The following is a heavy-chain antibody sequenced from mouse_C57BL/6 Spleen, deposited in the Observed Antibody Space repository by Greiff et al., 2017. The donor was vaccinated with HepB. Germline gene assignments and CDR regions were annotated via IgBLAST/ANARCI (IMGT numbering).Heavy chain of an antibody. J-gene: IGHJ2*01. D-gene: IGHD1-1*02. CDR2: IYPGDGDT. V-gene: IGHV1-80*01. Sequence: VKLQQSGAELVKPGASVKISCKASGYAFSSYWMNWVKQRPGKGLEWIGQIYPGDGDTNYNGKFKGKATLTADKSSSTAYMQLSSLTAEDSAVYFCARNYAPPYYFDYWGQGTTLTVSS. CDR3: ARNYAPPYYFDY. CDR1: GYAFSSYW.